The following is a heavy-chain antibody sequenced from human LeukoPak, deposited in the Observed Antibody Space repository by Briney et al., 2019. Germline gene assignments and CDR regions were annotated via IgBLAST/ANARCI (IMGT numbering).Heavy chain of an antibody. Sequence: PGGSLRLSCTASGFTFGDYAMSWVRQAPGKGLEWVGFIRSKHYGGTTEYAASVKGRFTISRDDSKSIAYLQMNSLKTEDTAVYYGTRDHGGYSGSYRFGYWGQGTLVTVSS. CDR3: TRDHGGYSGSYRFGY. D-gene: IGHD1-26*01. V-gene: IGHV3-49*04. CDR2: IRSKHYGGTT. J-gene: IGHJ4*02. CDR1: GFTFGDYA.